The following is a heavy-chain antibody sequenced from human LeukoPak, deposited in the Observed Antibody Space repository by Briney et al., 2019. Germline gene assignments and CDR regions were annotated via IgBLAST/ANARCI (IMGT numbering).Heavy chain of an antibody. V-gene: IGHV1-69*04. CDR2: IIPILGIA. CDR3: ARDGPDYIAAAGFFDY. Sequence: ASVKVSCKASGYTFTDHYMHWVRQAPGQGLEWMGRIIPILGIANYAQKFQGRVTITADKSTSTAYMELSSLRSEDTAVYYCARDGPDYIAAAGFFDYWGQGTLVTVSS. J-gene: IGHJ4*02. CDR1: GYTFTDHY. D-gene: IGHD6-13*01.